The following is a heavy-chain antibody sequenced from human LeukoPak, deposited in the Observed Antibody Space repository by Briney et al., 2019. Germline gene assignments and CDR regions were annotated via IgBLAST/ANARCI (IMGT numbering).Heavy chain of an antibody. J-gene: IGHJ5*02. CDR1: GYTFTSYY. D-gene: IGHD3-22*01. V-gene: IGHV1-46*01. CDR3: ASNPQYSRTGNYYDSSGPMS. CDR2: INPSGGST. Sequence: ASVNVSCKASGYTFTSYYMHWVRQAPGQGLEWMGIINPSGGSTSYAQKFQGRVTMTRDTSMSTVYMELSSLRSEDTAVYYCASNPQYSRTGNYYDSSGPMSWGQGTLVTVSS.